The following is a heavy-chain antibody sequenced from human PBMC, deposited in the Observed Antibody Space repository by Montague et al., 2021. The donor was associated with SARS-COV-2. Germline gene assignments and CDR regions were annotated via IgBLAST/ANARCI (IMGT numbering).Heavy chain of an antibody. CDR3: AKAITYYHRYGYAFHI. CDR1: GFTFSSYA. Sequence: SLRLSCAASGFTFSSYAMSWVRQAPGKGLEWVSGISFSGDNTYYADSVKGRFTISRDNSKNTLYLQMNSLRAEDTAVYYCAKAITYYHRYGYAFHIWGQGTMVTVSS. V-gene: IGHV3-23*01. J-gene: IGHJ3*02. D-gene: IGHD3-10*01. CDR2: ISFSGDNT.